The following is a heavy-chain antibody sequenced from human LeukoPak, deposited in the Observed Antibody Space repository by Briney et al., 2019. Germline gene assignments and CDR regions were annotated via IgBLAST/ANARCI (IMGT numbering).Heavy chain of an antibody. CDR3: ARPYSSGWYGDFDY. CDR2: ISYDGSNK. CDR1: GFTFSSYA. V-gene: IGHV3-30-3*01. Sequence: GGSLRLSCATSGFTFSSYAMHWVRQPPGKGLEWVAVISYDGSNKYYADSVKGRFTISRDNSKNTLYVQMNSLRAEDTGLYYCARPYSSGWYGDFDYWGQGTLVTVSS. D-gene: IGHD6-19*01. J-gene: IGHJ4*02.